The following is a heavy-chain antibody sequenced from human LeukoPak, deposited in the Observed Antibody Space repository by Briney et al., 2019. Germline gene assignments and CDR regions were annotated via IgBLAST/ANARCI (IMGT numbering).Heavy chain of an antibody. CDR1: GDSIINYY. J-gene: IGHJ3*02. Sequence: SETLSLTCTISGDSIINYYWTWIRQPAGKGLEWIGRIYSSGVTNYNPSLKSRVTLSVDMSKNHLSLETNSVTAADTAVYYCARRPGSATAEAFDIWGQGTMVTVSS. CDR2: IYSSGVT. CDR3: ARRPGSATAEAFDI. D-gene: IGHD6-25*01. V-gene: IGHV4-4*07.